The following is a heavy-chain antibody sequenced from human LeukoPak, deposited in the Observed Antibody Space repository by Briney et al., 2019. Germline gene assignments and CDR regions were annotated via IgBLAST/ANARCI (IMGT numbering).Heavy chain of an antibody. Sequence: SQTLSLTCAISGDSVSSNSAAWNWIRQPPSRDLDWLGRTYYRSKWYNDYAVSVKSRITINPDTSKNQFSLQLNSVTPEDTAVYYCARGAHSRNDAFDIWGQGTMVTVSS. J-gene: IGHJ3*02. CDR3: ARGAHSRNDAFDI. CDR1: GDSVSSNSAA. V-gene: IGHV6-1*01. D-gene: IGHD6-13*01. CDR2: TYYRSKWYN.